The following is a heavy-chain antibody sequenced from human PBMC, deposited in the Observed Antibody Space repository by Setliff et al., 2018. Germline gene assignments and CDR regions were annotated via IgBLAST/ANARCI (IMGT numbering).Heavy chain of an antibody. CDR3: ARQAVAGNDAFDI. V-gene: IGHV5-51*01. Sequence: GESLKISCKGSGYSFTSYWIGWVRQMPGKGLEWMGIIYPGDSDTRYSPSFQGQVTISADKSISTACLQWSSLKASDTAMYYCARQAVAGNDAFDIWGQGTMVTVSS. CDR1: GYSFTSYW. J-gene: IGHJ3*02. D-gene: IGHD6-19*01. CDR2: IYPGDSDT.